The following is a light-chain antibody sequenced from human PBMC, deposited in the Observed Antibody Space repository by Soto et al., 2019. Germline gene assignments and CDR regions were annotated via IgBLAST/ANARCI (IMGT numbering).Light chain of an antibody. CDR1: QSISSY. J-gene: IGKJ1*01. V-gene: IGKV1-39*01. CDR2: AAS. CDR3: QQSYSTPT. Sequence: DIRMSQSPSSLCXXVGDRVTITFRASQSISSYLNWYQQKPGKAPKLLIYAASSLQSGVPSRFSGSGSGTDFTLTISSLQPEDFATYYCQQSYSTPTFGQRTKVDI.